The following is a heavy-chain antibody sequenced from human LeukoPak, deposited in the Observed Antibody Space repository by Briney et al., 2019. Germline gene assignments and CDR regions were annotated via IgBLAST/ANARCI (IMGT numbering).Heavy chain of an antibody. J-gene: IGHJ4*02. V-gene: IGHV3-23*01. D-gene: IGHD2-15*01. CDR3: AKYCSGATCSGY. CDR2: IKESGDIT. Sequence: GGSLRLSCAASGFIFSSYSMCWVRQAPGKGPEWVSGIKESGDITYYADSVKGRFTISRDNSKNTLYLQMNSLRAEDTAKYYCAKYCSGATCSGYWGQGTLVTVSS. CDR1: GFIFSSYS.